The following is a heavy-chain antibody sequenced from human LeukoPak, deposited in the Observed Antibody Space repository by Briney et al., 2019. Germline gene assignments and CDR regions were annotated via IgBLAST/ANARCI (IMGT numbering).Heavy chain of an antibody. J-gene: IGHJ5*02. Sequence: GGSLRLSCAASGLTFSSYAMSWVRQAPGKGLEWVSAISGSGGSTYYADSVKGRFTISRDNSKNTLYLQMNSLRAEDTAVYYGAKVLAELLLPDPWGQGTLVTVSS. CDR2: ISGSGGST. D-gene: IGHD2-21*02. CDR3: AKVLAELLLPDP. CDR1: GLTFSSYA. V-gene: IGHV3-23*01.